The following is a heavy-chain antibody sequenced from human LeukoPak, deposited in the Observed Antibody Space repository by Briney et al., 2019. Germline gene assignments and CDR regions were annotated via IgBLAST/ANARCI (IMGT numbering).Heavy chain of an antibody. CDR2: IYYSGST. D-gene: IGHD1-26*01. Sequence: SETLSITCTASGGSISNYYWSWSRQPPGKGLEWIGYIYYSGSTNYNPSLKSRVTISVDTSKNQFSLRLSSVTAADTAVYYCARAGTGVDYWGQGTVVTVSS. CDR3: ARAGTGVDY. J-gene: IGHJ4*02. V-gene: IGHV4-59*01. CDR1: GGSISNYY.